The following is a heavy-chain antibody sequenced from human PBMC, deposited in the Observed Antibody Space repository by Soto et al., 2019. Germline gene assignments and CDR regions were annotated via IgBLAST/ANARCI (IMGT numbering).Heavy chain of an antibody. J-gene: IGHJ3*02. Sequence: EVQLVESGGGLVQPGRSLRLSCAASGFTFDDYAMHWVRQAPGKGLEWVSGISWNSGSIGYADSVKGRFTISRDNAKNSLYLQMNSLRAEDTALYYCAKEKGFGESHPTSAFDIWGQGTMVTVSS. CDR2: ISWNSGSI. V-gene: IGHV3-9*01. D-gene: IGHD3-10*01. CDR3: AKEKGFGESHPTSAFDI. CDR1: GFTFDDYA.